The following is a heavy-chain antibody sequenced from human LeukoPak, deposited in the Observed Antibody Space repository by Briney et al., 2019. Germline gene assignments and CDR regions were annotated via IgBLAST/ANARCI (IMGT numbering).Heavy chain of an antibody. CDR1: GFTFSSYG. V-gene: IGHV3-33*01. J-gene: IGHJ4*02. Sequence: GGSLRLSCAASGFTFSSYGMHWVRQAPGKGLEWVAVIWYDGSNKYYADSVKGRLTISRVNSKNTLYLQMNSLRAEDTAVYYCARLGYSYESDYWGQGTLVTVSS. D-gene: IGHD5-18*01. CDR2: IWYDGSNK. CDR3: ARLGYSYESDY.